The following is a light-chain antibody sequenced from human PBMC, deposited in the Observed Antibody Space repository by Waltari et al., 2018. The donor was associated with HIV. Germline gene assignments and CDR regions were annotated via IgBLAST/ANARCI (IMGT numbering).Light chain of an antibody. CDR2: KDD. Sequence: QSVLAQPPSVSGAPGQRVTISCSGSGPTIRSNYVNLYQQLPVTAPRVLIYKDDQRPSGVPARFSGSKAGTTASLAISGLQSEDEADYYCAAWDDTLKVYVFGTGTKVTVL. V-gene: IGLV1-44*01. CDR3: AAWDDTLKVYV. J-gene: IGLJ1*01. CDR1: GPTIRSNY.